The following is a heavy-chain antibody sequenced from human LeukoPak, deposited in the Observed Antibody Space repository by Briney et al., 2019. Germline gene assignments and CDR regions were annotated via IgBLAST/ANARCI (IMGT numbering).Heavy chain of an antibody. V-gene: IGHV1-8*01. Sequence: ASVKVSCKASGYTFTSYDINWVRQATGQGLEWMGWMNPNSGNTGYAQKFQGRVTMTRNTSISTAYMELSSLRSEDTAVYYCARTNRPQHGTYYFDYWDQGTLVTVSS. CDR3: ARTNRPQHGTYYFDY. CDR2: MNPNSGNT. D-gene: IGHD1-14*01. J-gene: IGHJ4*02. CDR1: GYTFTSYD.